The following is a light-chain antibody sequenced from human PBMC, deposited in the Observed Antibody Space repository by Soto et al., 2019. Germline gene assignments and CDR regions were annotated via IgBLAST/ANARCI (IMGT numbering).Light chain of an antibody. J-gene: IGKJ5*01. Sequence: EIVMTQSPATLSVSPGERATLSCRASQSVRSSLAWYQQKPGQAPRLLIYGASTRATGIPARFSGSGSGTEFTLTISSLQSEDFAVYYCQQYNTWLSITFGQGTRLEIK. CDR3: QQYNTWLSIT. V-gene: IGKV3D-15*01. CDR1: QSVRSS. CDR2: GAS.